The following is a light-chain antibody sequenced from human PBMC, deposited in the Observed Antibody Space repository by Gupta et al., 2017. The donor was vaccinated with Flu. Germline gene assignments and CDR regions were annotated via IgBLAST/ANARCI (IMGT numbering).Light chain of an antibody. J-gene: IGLJ1*01. V-gene: IGLV2-14*01. CDR2: EVG. CDR3: SSYTTSSTLV. Sequence: QSALTQPASVSGSPGQSITISCTGTSSDVGGYNYVSWYQQHPGKAPKLMIYEVGDRPSGVSNRFSGSKSGNTASLTISGRQAEDEADYYCSSYTTSSTLVFGTGTKVTVL. CDR1: SSDVGGYNY.